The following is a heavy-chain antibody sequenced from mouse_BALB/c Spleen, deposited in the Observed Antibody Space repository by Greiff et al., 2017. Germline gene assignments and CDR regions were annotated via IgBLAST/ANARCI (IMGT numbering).Heavy chain of an antibody. CDR3: ARHGGKGYFDY. CDR2: ISNGGGST. CDR1: GFTFSSYT. D-gene: IGHD2-1*01. Sequence: EVMLVESGGGLVQPGGSLKLSCAASGFTFSSYTMSWVRQTPEKRLEWVAYISNGGGSTYYPDTVKGRFTISRDNAKNTLYLQMSSLKSEDTAMYYCARHGGKGYFDYWGQGTTLTVSS. J-gene: IGHJ2*01. V-gene: IGHV5-12-2*01.